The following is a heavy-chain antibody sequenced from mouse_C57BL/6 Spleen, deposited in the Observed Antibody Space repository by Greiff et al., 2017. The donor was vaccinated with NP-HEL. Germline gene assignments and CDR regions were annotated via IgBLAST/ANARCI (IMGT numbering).Heavy chain of an antibody. CDR3: ARPYGSSYSFAY. CDR2: INPSTGGT. J-gene: IGHJ3*01. V-gene: IGHV1-42*01. Sequence: VQLQQSGPELVKPGASVKISCKASGYSFTGYYMNWVKQSPEKSLEWIGEINPSTGGTTYNQKFKAKATLTVDKSSSTAYMQLKSLTSEDSAVYYCARPYGSSYSFAYWGQGTLVTVSA. CDR1: GYSFTGYY. D-gene: IGHD1-1*01.